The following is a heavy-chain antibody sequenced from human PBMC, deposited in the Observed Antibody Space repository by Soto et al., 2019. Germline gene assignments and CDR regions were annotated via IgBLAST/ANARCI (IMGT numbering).Heavy chain of an antibody. CDR1: GGSISSYY. J-gene: IGHJ6*02. CDR3: AREGYSSGYYYYYGMDV. V-gene: IGHV4-59*01. CDR2: IYYSGST. D-gene: IGHD3-22*01. Sequence: PSETLSLTCTVSGGSISSYYWSWIRQPPGKGLEWIGYIYYSGSTNYNPSPKSRVTISVDTSKNQFSLKLSSVTAADTAVYYCAREGYSSGYYYYYGMDVWGQGTTVTVSS.